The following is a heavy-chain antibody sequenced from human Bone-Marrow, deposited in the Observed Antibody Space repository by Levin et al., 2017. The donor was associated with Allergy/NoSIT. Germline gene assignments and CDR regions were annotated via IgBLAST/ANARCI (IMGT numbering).Heavy chain of an antibody. D-gene: IGHD3-10*01. CDR1: GFSLSTTGKA. J-gene: IGHJ4*02. Sequence: QTLSLTCTFSGFSLSTTGKAVGWIRQSPGRAPEWLGLLYWDDNKRYSPSMKSRLSITSSRNQVFLTMTNMDPVDTATYYCAHRRDGSGLTFPASYFDFWGQGRLVVVSS. V-gene: IGHV2-5*02. CDR3: AHRRDGSGLTFPASYFDF. CDR2: LYWDDNK.